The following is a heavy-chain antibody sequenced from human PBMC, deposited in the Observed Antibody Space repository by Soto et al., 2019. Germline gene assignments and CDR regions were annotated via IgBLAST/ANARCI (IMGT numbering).Heavy chain of an antibody. Sequence: SETLSLTCTVSGGSINNGDYFWGWIRQPPGKGLEWIGSVYHSGTTNYNPSLKSRVTISVDTSKNQFSLNLRSVTAADTAVYYCAKVVVGAPRHPDFDSWGQGTLVNVSS. CDR1: GGSINNGDYF. J-gene: IGHJ4*02. CDR3: AKVVVGAPRHPDFDS. CDR2: VYHSGTT. D-gene: IGHD2-15*01. V-gene: IGHV4-39*01.